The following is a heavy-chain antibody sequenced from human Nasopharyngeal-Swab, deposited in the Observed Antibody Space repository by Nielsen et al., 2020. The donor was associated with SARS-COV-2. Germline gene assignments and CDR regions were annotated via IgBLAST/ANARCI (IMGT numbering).Heavy chain of an antibody. CDR2: AYYRSTWYL. CDR1: GASVASNRAA. CDR3: ARGSHKSGWF. J-gene: IGHJ4*02. D-gene: IGHD6-19*01. Sequence: SQTLSLPCVISGASVASNRAAWPWIRQSPSRGLAWLGRAYYRSTWYLDSAVSVQGRISINPDPTKNLFSLHLNSVTLDDTAVYYCARGSHKSGWFWGRGTLVTVSS. V-gene: IGHV6-1*01.